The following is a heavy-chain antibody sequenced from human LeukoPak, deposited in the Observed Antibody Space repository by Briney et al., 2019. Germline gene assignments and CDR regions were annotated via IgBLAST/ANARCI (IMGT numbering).Heavy chain of an antibody. CDR2: IRYDGSNK. V-gene: IGHV3-30*02. D-gene: IGHD2-2*01. CDR3: EAREVPAAIRLPDY. J-gene: IGHJ4*02. CDR1: GFTFSSYG. Sequence: GGSLRLSCAASGFTFSSYGMHWVRQAPGKGLEWVAFIRYDGSNKYYADSVKGRFTISRDNSKNTLYLQMNSLRAEDTAVYYCEAREVPAAIRLPDYWGQGTLVTVSS.